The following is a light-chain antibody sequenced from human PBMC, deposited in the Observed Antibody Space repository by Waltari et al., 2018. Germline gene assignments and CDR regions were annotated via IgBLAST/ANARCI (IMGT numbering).Light chain of an antibody. V-gene: IGLV1-44*01. J-gene: IGLJ2*01. CDR1: RSNIGSKP. CDR2: SNN. CDR3: AAWDDSLNGPYVV. Sequence: QSVLTQPPSASGTTGQRVPIPCSGSRSNIGSKPVNWYQQPPGTAPKLLIYSNNQRPAGVPDRFSGSKSGTSASLAISGLQSEDEADYYCAAWDDSLNGPYVVFGGGTKLTVL.